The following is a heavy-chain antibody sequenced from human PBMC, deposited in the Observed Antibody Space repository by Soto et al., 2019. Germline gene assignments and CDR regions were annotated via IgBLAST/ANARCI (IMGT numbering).Heavy chain of an antibody. D-gene: IGHD2-21*01. Sequence: SVKVSCKASGGTFSSYAISWVRQAPGQGLEWMGGIIPIFGTANYAQKFQGRVTITADESTSTAYMELSSLRSEDTAVYYCARFAVVTTDFDYWGQGTLVTVSS. V-gene: IGHV1-69*13. CDR3: ARFAVVTTDFDY. CDR2: IIPIFGTA. CDR1: GGTFSSYA. J-gene: IGHJ4*02.